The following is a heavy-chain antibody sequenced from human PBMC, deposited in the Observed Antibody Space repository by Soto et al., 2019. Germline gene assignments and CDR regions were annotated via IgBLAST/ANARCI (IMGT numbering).Heavy chain of an antibody. CDR2: IIPIFGTA. CDR3: ARVRIAARRGYDYGMYG. V-gene: IGHV1-69*01. D-gene: IGHD6-6*01. CDR1: GGTFSSYA. J-gene: IGHJ6*02. Sequence: QVQLVQSGAEVKKPGSSVKVSCKASGGTFSSYAISWVRQAPGQGLEWMGGIIPIFGTANYAQKFQGRVTITADESTSTAYMELSSLRSEDTAVYYCARVRIAARRGYDYGMYGWGQGTTVTVSS.